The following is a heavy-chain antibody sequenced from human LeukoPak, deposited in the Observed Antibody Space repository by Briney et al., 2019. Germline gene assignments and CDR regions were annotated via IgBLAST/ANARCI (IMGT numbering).Heavy chain of an antibody. CDR3: AKDFPYGYYSDGEAFDI. CDR1: GFTFSSFA. V-gene: IGHV3-23*01. CDR2: ISVSGGRT. J-gene: IGHJ3*02. Sequence: GGSLRLSCAASGFTFSSFAMSWVRQAPAKGLEWVSYISVSGGRTYYADSVKGRFTISRDNSKNTLYLQMNSLRAEDTAVYYCAKDFPYGYYSDGEAFDIWGQGTMVTVSS. D-gene: IGHD5-18*01.